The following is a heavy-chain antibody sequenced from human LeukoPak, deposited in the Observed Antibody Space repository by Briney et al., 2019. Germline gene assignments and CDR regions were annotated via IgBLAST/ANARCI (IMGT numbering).Heavy chain of an antibody. D-gene: IGHD3-10*01. CDR2: ISAYNGNT. Sequence: ASVKVSCKASGYTFTSYGISWVRQAPGQGLEWMGRISAYNGNTNYAQKLQGRVTMTTDTSTSTAYMELRSLRSDDTAVYYCARDPTPVSKVGIGEYYYYMDVWGKGTTVTVSS. CDR3: ARDPTPVSKVGIGEYYYYMDV. V-gene: IGHV1-18*01. CDR1: GYTFTSYG. J-gene: IGHJ6*03.